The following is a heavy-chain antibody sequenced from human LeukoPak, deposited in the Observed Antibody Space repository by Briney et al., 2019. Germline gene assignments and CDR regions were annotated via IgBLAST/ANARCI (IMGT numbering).Heavy chain of an antibody. V-gene: IGHV4-59*01. CDR1: GGPISSYY. Sequence: SETLSLTYSVSGGPISSYYGRWFRQPPAKELGGIGYIYYRGSTNYNQSLKRRVTLSVDTYKNQFSLKLSSVPAADTAVYYCARAHAERWLQPYFDCWGQGTLVTVSS. D-gene: IGHD5-24*01. CDR3: ARAHAERWLQPYFDC. CDR2: IYYRGST. J-gene: IGHJ4*02.